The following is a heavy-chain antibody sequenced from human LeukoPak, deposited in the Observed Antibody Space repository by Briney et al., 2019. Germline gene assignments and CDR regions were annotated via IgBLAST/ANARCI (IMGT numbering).Heavy chain of an antibody. J-gene: IGHJ5*02. V-gene: IGHV4-38-2*02. CDR3: ARGQARLGWFDP. CDR1: GYSISSGYY. Sequence: SSETLSLTCTVSGYSISSGYYWGWIRQPPGKGLEWIGSLYHSGSTYYNPSLKSRVTISVDTSKNQFSLKLRSGTAADTAVYYCARGQARLGWFDPWGQGTLVTVSS. CDR2: LYHSGST. D-gene: IGHD6-19*01.